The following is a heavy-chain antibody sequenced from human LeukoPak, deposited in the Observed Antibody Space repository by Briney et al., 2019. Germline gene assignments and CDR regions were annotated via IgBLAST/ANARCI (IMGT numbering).Heavy chain of an antibody. J-gene: IGHJ4*02. CDR3: ARLFGGVRMWGYFDY. V-gene: IGHV4-59*08. D-gene: IGHD3-16*01. Sequence: SETLSLTCTVSGGSISSYYWSWIRQPPGKGLEWIGYIYYSGSTNYNPSLKSRVTISVDTSKNQFSLKLSSVTAADTAVYYCARLFGGVRMWGYFDYWGQGTLVTVSS. CDR1: GGSISSYY. CDR2: IYYSGST.